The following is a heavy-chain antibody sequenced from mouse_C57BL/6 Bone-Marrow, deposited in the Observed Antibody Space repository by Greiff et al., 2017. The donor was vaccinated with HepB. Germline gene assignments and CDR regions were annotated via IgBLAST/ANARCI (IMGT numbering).Heavy chain of an antibody. Sequence: VQLQQSGPELVKPGASVKISCKASGYAFSSSWMNWVKQRPGKGLEWIGRIYPGDGDTNYNGKYKGKATLTADKSSSTAYMPLSSLTSEDSAVYFWANWEDSDYWGQGTTLTVSS. CDR1: GYAFSSSW. D-gene: IGHD4-1*01. CDR2: IYPGDGDT. CDR3: ANWEDSDY. V-gene: IGHV1-82*01. J-gene: IGHJ2*01.